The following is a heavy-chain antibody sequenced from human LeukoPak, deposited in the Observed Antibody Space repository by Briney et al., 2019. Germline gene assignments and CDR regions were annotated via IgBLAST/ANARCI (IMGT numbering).Heavy chain of an antibody. D-gene: IGHD3-22*01. CDR2: IWYDGSKK. CDR3: AKPHYYDSGGSYIAGAFDI. Sequence: GGSLRLSCAASGFTFSSYGMHWVRQAPGKGLEWAAVIWYDGSKKYYADSVKGRFTISRDNSKNTLYLQMNSLRAEDTAVYYCAKPHYYDSGGSYIAGAFDIWGQGTMVTVSS. J-gene: IGHJ3*02. CDR1: GFTFSSYG. V-gene: IGHV3-33*06.